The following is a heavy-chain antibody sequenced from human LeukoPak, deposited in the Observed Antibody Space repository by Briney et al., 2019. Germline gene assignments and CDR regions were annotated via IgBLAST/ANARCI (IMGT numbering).Heavy chain of an antibody. CDR3: ARWEGDYYDSSGYSN. V-gene: IGHV1-18*01. CDR1: GYTFTSYG. D-gene: IGHD3-22*01. CDR2: ISAYNVNT. J-gene: IGHJ4*02. Sequence: ASVKVSCKASGYTFTSYGISWVRQAPGQGLEWMGWISAYNVNTNYAQKLQGRVTMTTDTSTSTAYMELRRLRSDDTAVYYCARWEGDYYDSSGYSNWGQGTLVTVSS.